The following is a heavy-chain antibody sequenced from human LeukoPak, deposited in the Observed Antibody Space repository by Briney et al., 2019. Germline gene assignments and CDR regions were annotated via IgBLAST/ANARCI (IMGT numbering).Heavy chain of an antibody. V-gene: IGHV3-7*05. D-gene: IGHD1-1*01. CDR3: ARDWNGSGTAFDH. CDR2: IKVDGTEK. J-gene: IGHJ4*02. CDR1: GFSFSAYW. Sequence: PGESLRLSCAASGFSFSAYWMSWVRQAPGKGLEWVANIKVDGTEKYYVDSVKGRFTISRDNAKNSLSLQMSGLRAEDTAVYSCARDWNGSGTAFDHWGQGTLVTVSS.